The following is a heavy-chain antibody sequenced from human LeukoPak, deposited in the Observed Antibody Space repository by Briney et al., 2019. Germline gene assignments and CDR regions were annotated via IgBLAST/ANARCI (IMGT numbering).Heavy chain of an antibody. V-gene: IGHV1-18*01. CDR3: ARVTMVRGVIREGSDY. J-gene: IGHJ4*02. Sequence: ASVKVSCKASGYTFSSYGISWVRQAPGQGLEWMGWISAYNGNTNYAQKLQGRVTMTTDTSTSTAYMELRSLRSDDTAVYYCARVTMVRGVIREGSDYWGQGTLVTVSS. CDR1: GYTFSSYG. CDR2: ISAYNGNT. D-gene: IGHD3-10*01.